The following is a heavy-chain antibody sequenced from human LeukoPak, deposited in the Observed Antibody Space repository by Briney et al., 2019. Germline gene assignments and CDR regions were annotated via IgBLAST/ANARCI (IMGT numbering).Heavy chain of an antibody. J-gene: IGHJ4*02. CDR3: AREKSHYDSSGYYNY. D-gene: IGHD3-22*01. CDR1: GYTFTGYY. CDR2: INPNSGGT. V-gene: IGHV1-2*02. Sequence: GASVKVSCKASGYTFTGYYMHWVRQAPGQGLEWMGWINPNSGGTNYAQKFQGRVTMTRDTSISTAYMELSRLRSDDTAVYYCAREKSHYDSSGYYNYWGQGTLVTVSS.